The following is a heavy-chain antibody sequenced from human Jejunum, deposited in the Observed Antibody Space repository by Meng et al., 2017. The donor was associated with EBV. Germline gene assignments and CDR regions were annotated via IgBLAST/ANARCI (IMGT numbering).Heavy chain of an antibody. CDR2: IYHSGSA. V-gene: IGHV4-30-2*06. Sequence: QLRLQESGSGLVKPSQTLSLTCAVSGGSISTGGYSWHWIRQSPGKGLEWIGYIYHSGSAYYNPSLKSRLTLSVDRSRDQFSLKLISVTAADTAVYYCARGNSGFDHWGQGTLVTVYS. CDR1: GGSISTGGYS. J-gene: IGHJ5*02. CDR3: ARGNSGFDH. D-gene: IGHD6-19*01.